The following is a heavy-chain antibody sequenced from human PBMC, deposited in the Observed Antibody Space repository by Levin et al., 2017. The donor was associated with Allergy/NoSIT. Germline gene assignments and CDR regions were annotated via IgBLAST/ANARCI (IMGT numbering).Heavy chain of an antibody. CDR1: GGSISSSSYY. J-gene: IGHJ5*02. CDR2: IYYSGST. D-gene: IGHD2-21*02. CDR3: ARHGVLSRHIVVVTAISPHPSAWFDP. Sequence: SETLSLTCTVSGGSISSSSYYWGWIRQPPGKGLEWIGSIYYSGSTYYNPSLKSRVTISVDTSKNQFSLKLSSVTAADTAVYYCARHGVLSRHIVVVTAISPHPSAWFDPWGQGTLVTVSS. V-gene: IGHV4-39*01.